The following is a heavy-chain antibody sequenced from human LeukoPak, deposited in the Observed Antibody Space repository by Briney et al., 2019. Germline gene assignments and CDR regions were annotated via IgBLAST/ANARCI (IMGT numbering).Heavy chain of an antibody. V-gene: IGHV3-66*01. Sequence: RPGGSLRLSCAASGFTVSSNYMSWVRQAPGRGLEWVSVIYSGGSTYYADSVKGRFTISRDNSKNTLFLQMNSLRAGDTAVHYCARGTVTMVDYWGQGTLVTVSS. CDR1: GFTVSSNY. CDR3: ARGTVTMVDY. J-gene: IGHJ4*02. D-gene: IGHD3-10*01. CDR2: IYSGGST.